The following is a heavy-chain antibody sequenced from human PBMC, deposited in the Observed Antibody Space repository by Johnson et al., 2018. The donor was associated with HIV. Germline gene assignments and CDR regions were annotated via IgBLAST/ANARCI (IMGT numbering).Heavy chain of an antibody. D-gene: IGHD4-23*01. CDR1: GFSISSNY. Sequence: MQLVESGGGLIQPGGSLRLSCQASGFSISSNYMSWVRQPPGKGLEWVSVIYDGGRTYYADSVKGRFTISRDNSKNTLYLQMNSLRAEDTAVYYCARDYRYGGNSAFDIWGQGTMVTVSS. V-gene: IGHV3-66*03. CDR3: ARDYRYGGNSAFDI. J-gene: IGHJ3*02. CDR2: IYDGGRT.